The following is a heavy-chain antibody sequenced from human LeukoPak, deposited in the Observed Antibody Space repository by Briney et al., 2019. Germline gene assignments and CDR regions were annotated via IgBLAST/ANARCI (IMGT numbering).Heavy chain of an antibody. CDR1: GFTFSSYA. J-gene: IGHJ4*02. CDR2: ISYDGSNK. Sequence: GGSLRLSCAASGFTFSSYAMSWVRQAPGKGLEWVAVISYDGSNKYYADSVKGRFTISRDNSKNTLYLQMNSLRAEDTAVYYCARDPTYYDILTGSSYYFDYWGQGTLVTVSS. D-gene: IGHD3-9*01. V-gene: IGHV3-30*04. CDR3: ARDPTYYDILTGSSYYFDY.